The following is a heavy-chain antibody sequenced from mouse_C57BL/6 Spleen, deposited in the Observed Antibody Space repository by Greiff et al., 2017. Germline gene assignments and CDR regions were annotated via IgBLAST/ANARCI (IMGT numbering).Heavy chain of an antibody. J-gene: IGHJ4*01. CDR2: INPNNGGT. CDR3: ARKGGAMDY. Sequence: EVQLQQSGPELVKPGASVKLPCKASGYTFTDYNMAWVKQSHGKSLEWIGDINPNNGGTIYNQKFKGKATLTVDKSSSTAYMELRSLTAEDTAVYDCARKGGAMDYWGQGTSVTVSS. V-gene: IGHV1-18*01. CDR1: GYTFTDYN.